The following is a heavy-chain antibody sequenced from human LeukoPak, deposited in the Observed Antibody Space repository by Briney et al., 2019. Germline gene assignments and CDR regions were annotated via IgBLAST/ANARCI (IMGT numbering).Heavy chain of an antibody. CDR2: IYYSGST. V-gene: IGHV4-59*08. CDR1: GGSISSYY. CDR3: ARLYYDFWSGYYVIVDY. D-gene: IGHD3-3*01. Sequence: SETLSLTCTVSGGSISSYYWSWIRQPPGKGLEWIGYIYYSGSTNYNPSLKSRVTISVDTSKNQLSLKLSSVTAADTAVYYCARLYYDFWSGYYVIVDYWGQGTLVTVSS. J-gene: IGHJ4*02.